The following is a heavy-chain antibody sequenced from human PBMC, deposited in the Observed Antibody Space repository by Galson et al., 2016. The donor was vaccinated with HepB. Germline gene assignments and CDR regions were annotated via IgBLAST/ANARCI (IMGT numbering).Heavy chain of an antibody. J-gene: IGHJ4*02. D-gene: IGHD5-12*01. CDR2: INQSGST. CDR3: ARGYSGYFISPHAVTREFYFDY. V-gene: IGHV4-34*01. CDR1: GGSFSTFD. Sequence: ETLSLTCGVYGGSFSTFDWSWIRQPPGKGLEWIGEINQSGSTNYSPSLKSRVTMSVDTSKNQFSLKLNSVTAADTAVYYCARGYSGYFISPHAVTREFYFDYWGQGILVTVSS.